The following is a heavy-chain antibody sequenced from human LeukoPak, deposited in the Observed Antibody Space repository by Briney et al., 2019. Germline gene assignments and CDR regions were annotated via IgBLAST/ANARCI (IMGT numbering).Heavy chain of an antibody. Sequence: ASVKISCKASRYTFTDYYMRWVQQAPGKGLEWMGRVDPEDGETTYAEKFQGRVTITADTSTDTAYMELSSLRSEDTAVYYCATPSPDYYDSSGYYYGSAFDIWGQGTMVTVSS. CDR2: VDPEDGET. CDR3: ATPSPDYYDSSGYYYGSAFDI. D-gene: IGHD3-22*01. V-gene: IGHV1-69-2*01. J-gene: IGHJ3*02. CDR1: RYTFTDYY.